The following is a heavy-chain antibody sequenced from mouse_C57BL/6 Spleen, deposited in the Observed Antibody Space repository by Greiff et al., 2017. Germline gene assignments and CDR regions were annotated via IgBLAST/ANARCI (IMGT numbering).Heavy chain of an antibody. V-gene: IGHV1-52*01. D-gene: IGHD1-1*01. Sequence: QVQLQQPGAELVRPGSSVKLSCKASGYTFTSYWMHWVKQRPIQGLEWIGNIDPADSETHYNQKFKDKATLTVDKSSSTAYMQLSSLTSEDSAVYYCARYYYGSSHWYFEVWGTGTTVTVSS. CDR3: ARYYYGSSHWYFEV. J-gene: IGHJ1*03. CDR1: GYTFTSYW. CDR2: IDPADSET.